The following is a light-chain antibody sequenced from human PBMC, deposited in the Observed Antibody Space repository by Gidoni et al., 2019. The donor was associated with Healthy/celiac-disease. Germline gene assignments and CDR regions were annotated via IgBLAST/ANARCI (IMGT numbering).Light chain of an antibody. Sequence: PSTLSASVGDRVTITYRASQSISSWLAWYQQKPGKAPKLLIYTASSLESGVPSRFSGSGSGTEFTLTISSLQPEDFATYYCQQYNSYPGTFXQXTKVEIK. CDR3: QQYNSYPGT. V-gene: IGKV1-5*03. CDR2: TAS. J-gene: IGKJ1*01. CDR1: QSISSW.